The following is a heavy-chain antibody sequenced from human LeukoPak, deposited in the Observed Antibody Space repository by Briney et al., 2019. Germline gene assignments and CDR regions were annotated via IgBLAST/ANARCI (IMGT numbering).Heavy chain of an antibody. CDR3: ATFVDTAMVRGAAFDP. CDR1: GYTLTELS. D-gene: IGHD5-18*01. Sequence: ASVKVSCKVSGYTLTELSMHWVRQAPGKGLEWMGGFDPEDGETIYAQKFQGRVTMTEDTSTDTAYMELSRLRSEDTAVYYCATFVDTAMVRGAAFDPWGQGTLVTVSS. J-gene: IGHJ5*02. CDR2: FDPEDGET. V-gene: IGHV1-24*01.